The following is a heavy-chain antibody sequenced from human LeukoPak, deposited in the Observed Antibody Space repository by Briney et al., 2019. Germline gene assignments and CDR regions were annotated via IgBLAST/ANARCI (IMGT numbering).Heavy chain of an antibody. D-gene: IGHD6-13*01. CDR2: IYYSGST. Sequence: PSETLSLTCTVSGGSISSSSYYWGWIRQPPGKGLEWIGSIYYSGSTYYNPSLKSRVTISVDTSKNQFSLKLSSVTAADTAVYYCARDRYSSSWPNYYYYYMDVWGKGTTVTVSS. J-gene: IGHJ6*03. V-gene: IGHV4-39*07. CDR1: GGSISSSSYY. CDR3: ARDRYSSSWPNYYYYYMDV.